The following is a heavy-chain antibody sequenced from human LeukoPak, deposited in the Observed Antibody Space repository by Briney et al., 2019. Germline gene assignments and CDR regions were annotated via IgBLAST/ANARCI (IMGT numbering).Heavy chain of an antibody. V-gene: IGHV1-2*04. J-gene: IGHJ4*02. CDR3: ARAATRGYSYGYQYYFDY. CDR1: GYTFTGYY. CDR2: INPNSGGT. D-gene: IGHD5-18*01. Sequence: ASVKVSCKASGYTFTGYYMHWVRQAPGQGLEWMGWINPNSGGTNYAQKFQGWVTMTRDTSISTAYMELSRLRSDDTAVYYCARAATRGYSYGYQYYFDYWGQGTLVTVSS.